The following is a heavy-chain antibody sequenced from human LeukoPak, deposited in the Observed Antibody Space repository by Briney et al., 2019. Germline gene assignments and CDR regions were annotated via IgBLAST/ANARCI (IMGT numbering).Heavy chain of an antibody. Sequence: GGSLRPSCAASGFTFSSYSMNWIRQAPGKGLEWVSSISSSTSYIYYADSVKGRFTISKDDAKNSLYLQMNSLRAEDTAVYYCARAGGSTVSHSDYWGQGTLVTVSS. J-gene: IGHJ4*02. CDR2: ISSSTSYI. CDR3: ARAGGSTVSHSDY. CDR1: GFTFSSYS. V-gene: IGHV3-21*01. D-gene: IGHD4-17*01.